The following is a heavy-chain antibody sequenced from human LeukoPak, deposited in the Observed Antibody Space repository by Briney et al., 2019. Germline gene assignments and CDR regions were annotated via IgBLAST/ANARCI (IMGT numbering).Heavy chain of an antibody. CDR3: ARDNGNKYYFDY. V-gene: IGHV3-23*01. D-gene: IGHD2-8*01. J-gene: IGHJ4*02. CDR2: TSGSGDIR. CDR1: GFTFSNYA. Sequence: PGGSLRLSCAASGFTFSNYAMSWVRQAPGKGPEWVSGTSGSGDIRYYADSVKGRFTISRDNAEKSLYLQMNSLRAEDTAVYYCARDNGNKYYFDYWGQGTLVTVSS.